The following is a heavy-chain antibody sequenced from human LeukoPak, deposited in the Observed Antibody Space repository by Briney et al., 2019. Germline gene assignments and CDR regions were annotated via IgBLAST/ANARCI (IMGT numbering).Heavy chain of an antibody. CDR3: ARDPGSGSYGDSFGY. D-gene: IGHD3-10*01. V-gene: IGHV1-46*01. CDR1: GYTFTSYY. J-gene: IGHJ4*02. Sequence: ASVTVSCKASGYTFTSYYMHWVRQAPGQGLEWMGIINPSGGSTSYAQKFQGRVTMTRDTSTSTVYMELSSLRSEDTAVYYCARDPGSGSYGDSFGYWGQGTLVTVSS. CDR2: INPSGGST.